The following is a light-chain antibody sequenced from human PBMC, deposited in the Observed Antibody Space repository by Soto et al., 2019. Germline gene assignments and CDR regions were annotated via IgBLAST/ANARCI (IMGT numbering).Light chain of an antibody. CDR1: SSDVGTYNL. Sequence: QSALTQPASVSGSPGQSITISSTGRSSDVGTYNLVSWYQQHPGRAPKLMLYEGTKRPSGVSNRFSGSKSGNTASLTISGLQAEDEADYYCFSYAGDSLYVFGTGTKVTVL. CDR3: FSYAGDSLYV. J-gene: IGLJ1*01. CDR2: EGT. V-gene: IGLV2-23*01.